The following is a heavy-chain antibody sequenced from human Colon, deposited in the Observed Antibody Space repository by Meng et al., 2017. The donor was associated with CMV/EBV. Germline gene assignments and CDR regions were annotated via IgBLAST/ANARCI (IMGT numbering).Heavy chain of an antibody. Sequence: ASVKVSCKTSGYTITSYFIHWVRQAPGHGLEWMGMINPSGDSTNYAQKFQGRVSLTSDTSTTTVYMELSSLKSEDTAVYFCARDQFEGALDHWGQGTLVTVSS. V-gene: IGHV1-46*01. J-gene: IGHJ4*02. CDR2: INPSGDST. CDR3: ARDQFEGALDH. CDR1: GYTITSYF. D-gene: IGHD3-16*01.